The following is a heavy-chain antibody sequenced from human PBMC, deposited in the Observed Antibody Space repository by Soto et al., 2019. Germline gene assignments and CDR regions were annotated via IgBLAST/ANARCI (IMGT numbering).Heavy chain of an antibody. CDR3: ARSGAGSGWL. CDR2: IYYTGRT. J-gene: IGHJ4*02. D-gene: IGHD6-19*01. CDR1: GGSVISGRYY. V-gene: IGHV4-61*01. Sequence: SETLSLTCTVSGGSVISGRYYWSWSRQPPGKGLEWIGYIYYTGRTSYSSSLKSRVTISVDTPENQFSLKLSSVTAADTAKYYCARSGAGSGWLGGQGTQVTVSS.